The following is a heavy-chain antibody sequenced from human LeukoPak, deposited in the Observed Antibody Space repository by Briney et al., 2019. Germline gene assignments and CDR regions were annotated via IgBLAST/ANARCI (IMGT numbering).Heavy chain of an antibody. CDR2: IYYSGST. D-gene: IGHD6-19*01. Sequence: PSETLSLTCTVSGGSISSYYWSWIQQPPGKGLEWIGYIYYSGSTNYNPSLKSRVTISVDTSKNQFSLKLSSVTAADTAVYYCARSRGLYYYYYMDVWGKGTTVTVSS. CDR3: ARSRGLYYYYYMDV. V-gene: IGHV4-59*01. CDR1: GGSISSYY. J-gene: IGHJ6*03.